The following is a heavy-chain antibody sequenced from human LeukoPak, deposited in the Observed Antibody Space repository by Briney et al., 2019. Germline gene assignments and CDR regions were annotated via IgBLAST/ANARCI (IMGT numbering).Heavy chain of an antibody. CDR2: MNPNSGNT. CDR3: ARARGYSLSWLSLPVDY. CDR1: GYTFTSYD. D-gene: IGHD6-13*01. Sequence: GASVKVSCKASGYTFTSYDINWVRQATGQGLEWMGWMNPNSGNTGYAQKFQDRVTMTRNTSISTAYMELNNLRSEDTAVYYCARARGYSLSWLSLPVDYGAQGPLVPVPP. V-gene: IGHV1-8*01. J-gene: IGHJ4*02.